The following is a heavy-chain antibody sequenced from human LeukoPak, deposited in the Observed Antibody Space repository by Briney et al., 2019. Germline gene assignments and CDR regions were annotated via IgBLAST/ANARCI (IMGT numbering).Heavy chain of an antibody. CDR1: GGSISPYD. D-gene: IGHD1-26*01. CDR3: ARTTNLDD. CDR2: IYYTGST. J-gene: IGHJ4*02. V-gene: IGHV4-59*08. Sequence: SETLSLTCTVSGGSISPYDWSWIRQFPGKGLEWIGYIYYTGSTNYNPSLKSRLTISLDTSKNQFSLKLSSVTAADTAVYYCARTTNLDDWGQGTLVTVSS.